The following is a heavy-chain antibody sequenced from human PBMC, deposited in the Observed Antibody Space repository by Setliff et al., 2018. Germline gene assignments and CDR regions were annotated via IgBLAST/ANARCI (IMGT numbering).Heavy chain of an antibody. CDR1: GGSFSTYF. J-gene: IGHJ4*02. V-gene: IGHV4-34*01. CDR2: ISHSGSA. CDR3: RLAHCNTTSCEEALDF. D-gene: IGHD2-2*01. Sequence: SETLSLTCAVYGGSFSTYFWSWIRQPPGKGLEWIGEISHSGSANYSPSLKSRVTMSVDTSRNQFSLNLNSVTAADTAVYYFRLAHCNTTSCEEALDFWSQGTPVTVSS.